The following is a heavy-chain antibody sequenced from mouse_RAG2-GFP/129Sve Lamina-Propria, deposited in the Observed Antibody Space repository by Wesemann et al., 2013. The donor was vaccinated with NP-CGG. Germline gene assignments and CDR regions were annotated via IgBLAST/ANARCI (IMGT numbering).Heavy chain of an antibody. V-gene: IGHV7-1*01. J-gene: IGHJ1*03. CDR3: ARDAEDLGDWYFDV. D-gene: IGHD4-1*01. Sequence: EVKLVESGGGLVQSGRSLRLSCATSGFTFSDFYMEWVRQAPGKGLEWIAASRNKANDYTTEYSASVKGRFIVSRDTSQSILYLQMNALRAEDTAIYYCARDAEDLGDWYFDVWGTGTTVTVSS. CDR2: SRNKANDYTT. CDR1: GFTFSDFY.